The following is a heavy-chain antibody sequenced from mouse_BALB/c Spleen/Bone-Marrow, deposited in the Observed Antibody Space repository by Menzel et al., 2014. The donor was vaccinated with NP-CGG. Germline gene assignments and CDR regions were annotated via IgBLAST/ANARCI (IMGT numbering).Heavy chain of an antibody. CDR3: TREDTNWDFDY. D-gene: IGHD4-1*01. J-gene: IGHJ2*01. V-gene: IGHV5-6-4*01. CDR1: GFTFSSYT. Sequence: EVKVVDSGGGLVKPGGSLKLSCAASGFTFSSYTMSWVRQTPEKRLEWVATISSGGSYTYYPDSVKGRFTISRDNAKNTLYLQISRLKSEDTAMYYCTREDTNWDFDYWGQGTTLTVSS. CDR2: ISSGGSYT.